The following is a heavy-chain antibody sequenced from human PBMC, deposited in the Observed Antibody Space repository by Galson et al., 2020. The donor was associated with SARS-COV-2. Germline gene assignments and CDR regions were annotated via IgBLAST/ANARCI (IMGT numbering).Heavy chain of an antibody. J-gene: IGHJ5*01. CDR2: IFYTGST. V-gene: IGHV4-59*01. CDR3: ARSPTYYFAGDDYNYGVAYDS. D-gene: IGHD1-20*01. Sequence: SETLSLTCTVSGGSITNYYWSWIRQSPGKGLEWLGYIFYTGSTKYNPSLKSRVTISVDTSKNQFSLELSSVTAADTAMYYCARSPTYYFAGDDYNYGVAYDSWGRGTQVTVSS. CDR1: GGSITNYY.